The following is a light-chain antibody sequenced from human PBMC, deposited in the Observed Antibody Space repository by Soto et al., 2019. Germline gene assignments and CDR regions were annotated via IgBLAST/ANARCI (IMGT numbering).Light chain of an antibody. J-gene: IGKJ4*01. CDR3: QKANSFPRT. V-gene: IGKV1-12*01. Sequence: DIQITHSPSSVSASVGDRVTITFRASQCISSWLAWYQQNPGKAPKLLIYAASSLQSGVPSRFSGSGSGTDFTLTISSLQPEDFATYFCQKANSFPRTFGGGTKVDIK. CDR1: QCISSW. CDR2: AAS.